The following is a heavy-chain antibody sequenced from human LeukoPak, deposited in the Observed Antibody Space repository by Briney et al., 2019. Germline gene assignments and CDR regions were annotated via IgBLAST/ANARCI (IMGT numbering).Heavy chain of an antibody. D-gene: IGHD3-22*01. Sequence: PEGSLRLSCAASGFTFSSHSMNWVRQAPGKGLEWVSSISSSSSYIYYADSVKGRFTISRDNAKNSLYLQMNSLRAEDTAVYYCARSITMIVVVLDAFDIWGQGTMVTVSS. CDR2: ISSSSSYI. J-gene: IGHJ3*02. CDR3: ARSITMIVVVLDAFDI. V-gene: IGHV3-21*01. CDR1: GFTFSSHS.